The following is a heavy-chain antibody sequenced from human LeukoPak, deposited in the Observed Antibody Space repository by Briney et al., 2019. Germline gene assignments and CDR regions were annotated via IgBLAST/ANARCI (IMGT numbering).Heavy chain of an antibody. Sequence: SETLSLTCAVYGGSFSGYYWSWIRQPPGKGLEWIGEINHSGSTNYNPSLKSRVTISLDTSKNQFSLKLNSVTTADTAVYYCARGYDYGDYRGQGTLVTVSS. CDR1: GGSFSGYY. D-gene: IGHD4/OR15-4a*01. V-gene: IGHV4-34*01. J-gene: IGHJ4*02. CDR2: INHSGST. CDR3: ARGYDYGDY.